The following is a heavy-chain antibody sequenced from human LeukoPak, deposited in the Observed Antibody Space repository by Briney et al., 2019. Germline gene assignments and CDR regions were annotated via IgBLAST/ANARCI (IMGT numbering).Heavy chain of an antibody. D-gene: IGHD3-3*01. CDR1: GFTFSSHA. Sequence: GGSLRLSCTPSGFTFSSHAMSWVRQAPGKGLEWVSAISGSGGSTYYADSVKGRFTISRDNSKNTLYLQMNSLRAEDTAVYYCAKDTYDFWSGPFVWGQGTTVTVSS. V-gene: IGHV3-23*01. CDR2: ISGSGGST. CDR3: AKDTYDFWSGPFV. J-gene: IGHJ6*02.